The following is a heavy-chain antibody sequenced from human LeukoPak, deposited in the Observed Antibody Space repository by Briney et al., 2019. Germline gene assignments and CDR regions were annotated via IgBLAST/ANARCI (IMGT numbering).Heavy chain of an antibody. Sequence: GGSLRLSCAASGFTFSSYWMSWVRQAPGKGLEWVANIKQDGSEKYYVDSVKGRFTISRDNAKNSLYLQMNSLRAEDTAMFYCARDRGMIARSDIWGQGTMATVSS. CDR2: IKQDGSEK. D-gene: IGHD3-22*01. J-gene: IGHJ3*02. V-gene: IGHV3-7*01. CDR1: GFTFSSYW. CDR3: ARDRGMIARSDI.